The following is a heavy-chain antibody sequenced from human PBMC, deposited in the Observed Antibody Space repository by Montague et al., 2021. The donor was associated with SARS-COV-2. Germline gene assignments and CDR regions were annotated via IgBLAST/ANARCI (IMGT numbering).Heavy chain of an antibody. CDR1: GITVSRNY. CDR2: IYSGGST. Sequence: SLRLSCAASGITVSRNYMSWVRQAPGKGLEWVSLIYSGGSTYYADSAKGRFTISRDNSKNTLYLQMNSLRAEDTAVYYCARDLLEIGGMDVWGQGTTVTVSS. CDR3: ARDLLEIGGMDV. V-gene: IGHV3-66*01. J-gene: IGHJ6*02. D-gene: IGHD1-1*01.